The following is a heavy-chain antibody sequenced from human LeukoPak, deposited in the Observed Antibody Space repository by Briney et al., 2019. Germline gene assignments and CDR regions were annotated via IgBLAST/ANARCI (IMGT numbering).Heavy chain of an antibody. D-gene: IGHD3-10*01. V-gene: IGHV3-48*02. Sequence: GGSLRLSCVAPEFTFSTYSMNWVRQAPGKGLEWLSYITASSNMIYYADPVKGRFTISRDNAKNTLFLDMNSLRDEDTAVYYCARDRPLSGFDFDYWGRGTLVTVSS. CDR3: ARDRPLSGFDFDY. CDR2: ITASSNMI. J-gene: IGHJ4*02. CDR1: EFTFSTYS.